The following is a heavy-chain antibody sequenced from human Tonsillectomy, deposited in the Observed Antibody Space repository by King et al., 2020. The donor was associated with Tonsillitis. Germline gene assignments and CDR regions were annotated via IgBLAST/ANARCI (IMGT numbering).Heavy chain of an antibody. CDR1: GYSFTSYW. CDR3: ARHLGGDFSSTSCYGWFDP. Sequence: QLVQSGAEVKKPGESLKISCKGSGYSFTSYWIGWVRQMPGKGLEWMGIIYPGDSDTRYSPSFQGQVTISADKSISTAYLQWSSLKASDTAMYYCARHLGGDFSSTSCYGWFDPWGQGTLVTVSS. CDR2: IYPGDSDT. V-gene: IGHV5-51*01. D-gene: IGHD2-2*01. J-gene: IGHJ5*02.